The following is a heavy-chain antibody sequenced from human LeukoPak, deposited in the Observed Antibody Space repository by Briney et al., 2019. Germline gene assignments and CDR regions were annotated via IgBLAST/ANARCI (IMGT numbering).Heavy chain of an antibody. CDR2: IYYSGST. CDR3: ARASNSGYNYRPPFDP. CDR1: GGSISSGDYY. Sequence: PSETLSHTCTVSGGSISSGDYYWSWIRQPPGKGLEWIGYIYYSGSTYYNPSLKSRVTISVDTSKNQFSLKLSSVTAADTAVYYCARASNSGYNYRPPFDPWGQGTLVTVSS. J-gene: IGHJ5*02. V-gene: IGHV4-30-4*01. D-gene: IGHD5-12*01.